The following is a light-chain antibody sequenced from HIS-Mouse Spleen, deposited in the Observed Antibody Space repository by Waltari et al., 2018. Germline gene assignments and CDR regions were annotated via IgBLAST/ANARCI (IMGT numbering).Light chain of an antibody. Sequence: QSALTQPASVSGSPGQSIPISCTGTRSAVGSYNIVSWYQQHPGKAPKLMIYEGSKRPSGVSNRFSGSKSGNTASLTISGLQAEDEADYYCCSYAGSSTWVFGGGTKLTVL. J-gene: IGLJ3*02. CDR2: EGS. CDR1: RSAVGSYNI. CDR3: CSYAGSSTWV. V-gene: IGLV2-23*01.